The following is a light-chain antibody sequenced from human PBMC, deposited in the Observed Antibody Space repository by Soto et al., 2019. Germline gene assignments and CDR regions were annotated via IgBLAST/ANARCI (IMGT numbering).Light chain of an antibody. V-gene: IGLV2-14*01. CDR2: EVY. J-gene: IGLJ1*01. CDR3: SSYTSSSTEV. Sequence: QSALTQPDSVSGSLGQSISISCIGNSGDLSDFTSVSWYQQHPGKAPKLILFEVYNRPSGVSNRFSGSKSANAASLTIIGLQSEDEADYYCSSYTSSSTEVFGTGTKLTVL. CDR1: SGDLSDFTS.